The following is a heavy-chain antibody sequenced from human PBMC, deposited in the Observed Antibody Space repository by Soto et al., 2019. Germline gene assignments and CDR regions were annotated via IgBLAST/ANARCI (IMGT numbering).Heavy chain of an antibody. CDR3: ARHGLIAAAGSMFASSQEYFPY. J-gene: IGHJ1*01. CDR1: GGSISSYY. V-gene: IGHV4-59*08. Sequence: SETLSLTCTVSGGSISSYYWSWIRQPPGKGLEWIGYIYYSGSTNYNPSLKSRVTISVDTSKNQFSLKLSSVTAADTAVYYCARHGLIAAAGSMFASSQEYFPYWGQGTLVTVSS. CDR2: IYYSGST. D-gene: IGHD6-13*01.